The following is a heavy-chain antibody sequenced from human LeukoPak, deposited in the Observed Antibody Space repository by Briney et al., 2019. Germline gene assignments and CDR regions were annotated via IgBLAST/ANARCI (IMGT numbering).Heavy chain of an antibody. V-gene: IGHV3-66*02. D-gene: IGHD3-3*01. CDR1: GFTVSSNY. CDR3: ARDQRGITIFGVVSWFDP. J-gene: IGHJ5*02. Sequence: QPGGPLRLSCAASGFTVSSNYMSWVRQAPGKGLEWVSVIYSGGSTYYADSVKGRFTISRDNSKNTLYLQMNSLRAEDTAVYYCARDQRGITIFGVVSWFDPWGQGTLVTVSS. CDR2: IYSGGST.